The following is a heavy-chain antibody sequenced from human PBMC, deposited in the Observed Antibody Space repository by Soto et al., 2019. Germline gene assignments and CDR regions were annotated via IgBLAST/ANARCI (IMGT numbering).Heavy chain of an antibody. CDR2: INADNGNT. CDR1: GYTFTSYA. V-gene: IGHV1-3*01. CDR3: AGPGEATDYDY. Sequence: GASVKVSCKASGYTFTSYAMHWVRQATGQRLEWMGWINADNGNTKYAQKFQGRVTITRDTSTSTAYMELSSLRSEDTAVYYCAGPGEATDYDYWGQGTPVTVSS. D-gene: IGHD3-10*01. J-gene: IGHJ4*02.